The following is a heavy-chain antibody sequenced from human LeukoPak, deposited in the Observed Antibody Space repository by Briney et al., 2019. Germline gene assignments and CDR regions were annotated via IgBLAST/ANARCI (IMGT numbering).Heavy chain of an antibody. CDR2: INHSGST. Sequence: SETLSLTCAVYGGSFSGYYWSWIRQPPGKGLEWIGEINHSGSTNYNPSLKSRVTISVDTPKNQFSLKLSSVTAADTAVYYCARGRGYVLRFLEWLFWGQGTLVTVSS. CDR3: ARGRGYVLRFLEWLF. V-gene: IGHV4-34*01. J-gene: IGHJ4*02. D-gene: IGHD3-3*01. CDR1: GGSFSGYY.